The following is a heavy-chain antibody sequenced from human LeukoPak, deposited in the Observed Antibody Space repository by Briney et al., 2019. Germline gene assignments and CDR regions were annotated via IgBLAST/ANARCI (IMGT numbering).Heavy chain of an antibody. CDR2: IRYDGSNK. CDR1: GFTFSNYG. D-gene: IGHD3-10*01. V-gene: IGHV3-30*02. J-gene: IGHJ4*02. Sequence: GGSLRLSCAASGFTFSNYGMHWVRQAPGKGLEWVAFIRYDGSNKYYADSVKGRFTISRDNSQNTLFLQMNSLRAEDTAVYYCAKDSTSDGAGTWYFDYWGQRTLVSVSS. CDR3: AKDSTSDGAGTWYFDY.